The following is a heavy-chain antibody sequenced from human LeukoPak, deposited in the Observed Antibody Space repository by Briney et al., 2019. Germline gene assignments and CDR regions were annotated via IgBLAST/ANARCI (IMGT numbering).Heavy chain of an antibody. D-gene: IGHD3-3*01. V-gene: IGHV3-9*03. J-gene: IGHJ4*02. CDR1: GFAFNNYV. CDR2: ISWNSGSI. CDR3: AKGDFWSGLDY. Sequence: SLRLCCAASGFAFNNYVMSWVRQAPGKGLEWVSSISWNSGSIGYADSVKGRFTISRDNAKNSLYLQMNSLRAEDMALYYCAKGDFWSGLDYWGQGTLVTVSS.